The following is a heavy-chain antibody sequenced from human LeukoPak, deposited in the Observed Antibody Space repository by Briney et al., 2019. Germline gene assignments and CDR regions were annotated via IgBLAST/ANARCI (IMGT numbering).Heavy chain of an antibody. Sequence: GGSLRLSCAASGNYWMHWVRQAPGKGLVWVSHINSDGSWTSYADSVKGRFTISKDNAKNTVYLQMNNLRAEDTAVYYCAGTVTTYWFDPWGQGTLVTVSS. V-gene: IGHV3-74*01. CDR3: AGTVTTYWFDP. CDR2: INSDGSWT. D-gene: IGHD4-17*01. J-gene: IGHJ5*02. CDR1: GNYW.